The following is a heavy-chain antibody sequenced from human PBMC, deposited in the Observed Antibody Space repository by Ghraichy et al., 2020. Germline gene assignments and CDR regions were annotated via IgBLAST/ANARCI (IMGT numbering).Heavy chain of an antibody. V-gene: IGHV1-69*10. D-gene: IGHD3-22*01. CDR2: IIPIFGIA. Sequence: SVKVSCKASGGTFSSYAISWVRQAPGQGLEWMGGIIPIFGIANYAQKFQGRVTITADKSTSTAYMELSSLRSEDTAVYYCATVSNYYDSSGFPFFDYWGQGTLVTVSS. J-gene: IGHJ4*02. CDR3: ATVSNYYDSSGFPFFDY. CDR1: GGTFSSYA.